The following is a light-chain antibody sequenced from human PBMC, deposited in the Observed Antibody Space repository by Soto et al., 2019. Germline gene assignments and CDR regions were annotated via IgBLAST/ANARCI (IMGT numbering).Light chain of an antibody. CDR3: QQYDNLPPLT. V-gene: IGKV1-33*01. Sequence: DIQMTQSPSSLSASVGDRVTITCQASQDISNYLNWYQQKPGKAPKLLIYDASNLETGVPSRFSGRGSGTDFTFTISSLQPEDIATYYFQQYDNLPPLTFGGGTKVEIK. CDR2: DAS. CDR1: QDISNY. J-gene: IGKJ4*01.